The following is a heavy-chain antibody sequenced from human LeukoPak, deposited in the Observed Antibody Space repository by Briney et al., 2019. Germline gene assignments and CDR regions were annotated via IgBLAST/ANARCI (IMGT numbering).Heavy chain of an antibody. CDR1: GFTFSSYA. CDR2: ISSSSSYI. J-gene: IGHJ4*02. CDR3: ARAKSRITIFGRGSGDYFDY. V-gene: IGHV3-21*01. Sequence: PGRSLRLSCAASGFTFSSYAMHWVRQAPGKGLEWVSSISSSSSYIYYADSVKGRFTISRDNAKNSMYLQMNSLRAEDTAVYYCARAKSRITIFGRGSGDYFDYWGQGTLVTVSS. D-gene: IGHD3-3*01.